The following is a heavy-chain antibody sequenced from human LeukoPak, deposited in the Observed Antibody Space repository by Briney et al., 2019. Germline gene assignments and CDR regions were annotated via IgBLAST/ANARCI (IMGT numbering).Heavy chain of an antibody. CDR3: ARGKQSLYYYAMDV. CDR2: IYYSGRT. J-gene: IGHJ6*02. D-gene: IGHD6-19*01. V-gene: IGHV4-59*01. CDR1: GDSISTYY. Sequence: SETLSLTCTVSGDSISTYYWSWLRQPPGKGLEWIGYIYYSGRTNYNPSLKSRVTISVDTSKNQFSLKLNSVTAADTAVYYCARGKQSLYYYAMDVWGQGTTVTVSS.